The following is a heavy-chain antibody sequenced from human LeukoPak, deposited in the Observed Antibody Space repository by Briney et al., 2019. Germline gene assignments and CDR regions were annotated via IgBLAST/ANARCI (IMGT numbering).Heavy chain of an antibody. CDR2: ISYDGSNK. CDR3: AKGQDPSYYDFWSGYLGY. D-gene: IGHD3-3*01. Sequence: GGSLRLSCAASGFTFSSYGMHWVRQAPGKGLEWVAVISYDGSNKYYADSVKGRFTISRDNSKNTLYLQMNSLRAEDTAVYYCAKGQDPSYYDFWSGYLGYWGQGTLVTVSS. V-gene: IGHV3-30*18. CDR1: GFTFSSYG. J-gene: IGHJ4*02.